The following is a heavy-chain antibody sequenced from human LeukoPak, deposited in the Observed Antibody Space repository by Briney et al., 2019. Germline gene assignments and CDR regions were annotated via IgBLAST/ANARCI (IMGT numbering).Heavy chain of an antibody. J-gene: IGHJ4*02. CDR3: AKSSGASTYYFDY. CDR1: GFTFSSYA. CDR2: MSADGGGT. V-gene: IGHV3-23*01. D-gene: IGHD2-15*01. Sequence: GGSLRLSCAASGFTFSSYAMSWVRPAPGKGLEWVSAMSADGGGTYIADSLKGRCTISRDNSKSTLSLQMNSLRAEDTAIYYCAKSSGASTYYFDYWGQGILVTVS.